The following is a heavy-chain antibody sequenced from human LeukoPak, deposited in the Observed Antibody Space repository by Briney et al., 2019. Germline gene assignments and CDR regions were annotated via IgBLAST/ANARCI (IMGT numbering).Heavy chain of an antibody. CDR3: ARLGYSDPVPVDY. CDR1: GFTFSSYA. D-gene: IGHD5-18*01. CDR2: ISYDGSNK. J-gene: IGHJ4*02. Sequence: GGSLRLSYAASGFTFSSYAMHWVRQAPGKGLEWVAVISYDGSNKYYADSVKGRFTISRDNSKNTLYLQMNSLRAEDTAVYYCARLGYSDPVPVDYWGQGTLVTVSS. V-gene: IGHV3-30*04.